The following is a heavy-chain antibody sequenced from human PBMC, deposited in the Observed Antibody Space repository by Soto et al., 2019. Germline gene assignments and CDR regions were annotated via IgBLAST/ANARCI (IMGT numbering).Heavy chain of an antibody. CDR2: IYYTGST. Sequence: QVHLQESRPGLVKASETLSLTCTVFGASISSGTYYWTWIRQAPGKGLEWVGHIYYTGSTNYNPALNDRVTISVDTPKNHFSLQLTSVAAADTAVYYCARGAGFSYASTWFDIWGQGTLVTVSS. V-gene: IGHV4-61*03. CDR3: ARGAGFSYASTWFDI. CDR1: GASISSGTYY. J-gene: IGHJ5*02. D-gene: IGHD5-18*01.